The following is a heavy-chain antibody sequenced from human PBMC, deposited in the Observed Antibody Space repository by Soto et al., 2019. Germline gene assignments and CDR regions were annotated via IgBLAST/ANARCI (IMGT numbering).Heavy chain of an antibody. CDR3: ARQYDSSWDSFDY. V-gene: IGHV4-39*01. Sequence: LQLQESGPGLVQPSETLSLTCTVSGGSISSSSYYWGWIRQPPGKGLEWIGSIYYSGSTYYNPSIKSRVTISVDTSKNQFALKRSSVTAADTAVYFCARQYDSSWDSFDYWVQGTLVTVAS. CDR2: IYYSGST. D-gene: IGHD6-13*01. J-gene: IGHJ4*02. CDR1: GGSISSSSYY.